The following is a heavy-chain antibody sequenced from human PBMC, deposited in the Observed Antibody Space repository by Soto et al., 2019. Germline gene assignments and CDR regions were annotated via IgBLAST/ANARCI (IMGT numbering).Heavy chain of an antibody. CDR2: INHRGST. D-gene: IGHD6-13*01. CDR3: ASGYSSSWYYYYNGMEV. Sequence: SETLSLTCAVYCGSFSGYYWSWIRQPPGKGLERIGEINHRGSTYYNPSLKSRVTISVDTSKNQFSLKLSSVTAADTAVYYCASGYSSSWYYYYNGMEVWGQGSTVTVSS. V-gene: IGHV4-34*01. J-gene: IGHJ6*02. CDR1: CGSFSGYY.